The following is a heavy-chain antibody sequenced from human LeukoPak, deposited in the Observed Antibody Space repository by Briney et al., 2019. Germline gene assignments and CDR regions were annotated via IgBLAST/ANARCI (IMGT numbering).Heavy chain of an antibody. CDR2: IIPIFGTA. J-gene: IGHJ6*03. D-gene: IGHD3-22*01. CDR1: GGTFSSYA. Sequence: SVKVSCKASGGTFSSYAISWVRQAPGQGLEWMGGIIPIFGTANYAQKFQGRVTITADESTSTAYMELSSLRSEDTAVYYCASDYYDSSGYWDYYYYMDVWGKGTTVTVSS. CDR3: ASDYYDSSGYWDYYYYMDV. V-gene: IGHV1-69*13.